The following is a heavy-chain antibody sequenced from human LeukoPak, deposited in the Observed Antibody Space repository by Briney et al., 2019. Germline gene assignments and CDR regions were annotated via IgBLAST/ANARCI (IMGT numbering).Heavy chain of an antibody. V-gene: IGHV3-30*18. CDR2: ISYDGSNK. CDR3: AKMGHWRGWGDSGYDGPDY. CDR1: GFTFSSYG. D-gene: IGHD5-12*01. J-gene: IGHJ4*02. Sequence: GGSLRLSCAASGFTFSSYGMHWVRQAPGKGLEWVAVISYDGSNKYYADSVKGRFTIFRDNSKNTLYLQMNSLRAEDTAVYYCAKMGHWRGWGDSGYDGPDYWGQGTLVTVSS.